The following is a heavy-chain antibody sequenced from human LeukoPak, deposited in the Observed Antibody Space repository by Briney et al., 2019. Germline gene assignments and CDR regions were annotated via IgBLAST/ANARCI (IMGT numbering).Heavy chain of an antibody. V-gene: IGHV1-69*13. CDR3: ARDLGYDSSGYSSYFDY. CDR1: GGTFSSYA. Sequence: SVKVSCKASGGTFSSYAISWARQAPGQGLEWMGGIIPIFGTANYAQKFQGRVTITADESTSTAYMELSSLRSEDTAVYYCARDLGYDSSGYSSYFDYWGQGTLVTVSS. CDR2: IIPIFGTA. D-gene: IGHD3-22*01. J-gene: IGHJ4*02.